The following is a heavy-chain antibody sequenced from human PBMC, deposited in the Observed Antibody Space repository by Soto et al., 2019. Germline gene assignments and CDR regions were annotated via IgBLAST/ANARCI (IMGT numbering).Heavy chain of an antibody. CDR3: AKALIAAAGTWYYYYGMDV. CDR1: GSSFSSYG. CDR2: ISYDGTNK. J-gene: IGHJ6*02. V-gene: IGHV3-30*18. Sequence: GGSLRLSCAASGSSFSSYGIHWVRQAPGKGLEWVAVISYDGTNKNYADSVKGRFTISRDNSKNTLYLQMNSLRAEDTAVYYCAKALIAAAGTWYYYYGMDVWGQGTTVTVSS. D-gene: IGHD6-13*01.